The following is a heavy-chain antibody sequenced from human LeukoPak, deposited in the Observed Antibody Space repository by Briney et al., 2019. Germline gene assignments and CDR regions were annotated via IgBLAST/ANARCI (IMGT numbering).Heavy chain of an antibody. V-gene: IGHV6-1*01. J-gene: IGHJ3*02. Sequence: SQTLSLTCAISGDSVSSNSAAWNWIRQPPSRGLEWLGRTYYRSKWYNDYAVSVKSRITINPDTSKNQFSLQLNSVTPEDTAVYYCARVQTGGGYSSLAAFDIWGQGTMVTVSS. D-gene: IGHD6-13*01. CDR2: TYYRSKWYN. CDR1: GDSVSSNSAA. CDR3: ARVQTGGGYSSLAAFDI.